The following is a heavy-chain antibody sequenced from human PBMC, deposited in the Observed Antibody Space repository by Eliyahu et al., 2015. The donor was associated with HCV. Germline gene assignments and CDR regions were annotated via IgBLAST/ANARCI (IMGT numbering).Heavy chain of an antibody. CDR2: IWYDGSNT. CDR1: GFTFSTYG. D-gene: IGHD3-22*01. CDR3: ARDVGGYYQSAFDL. J-gene: IGHJ3*01. V-gene: IGHV3-33*01. Sequence: QVQLVESGGGVVQPGRSLRLSCAASGFTFSTYGMXWVRQAPGKGLGWVAIIWYDGSNTYYADSVKGRFSISRDNSKNTLYLEMNSLRAEDTAVYHCARDVGGYYQSAFDLWGQGTMVTVSS.